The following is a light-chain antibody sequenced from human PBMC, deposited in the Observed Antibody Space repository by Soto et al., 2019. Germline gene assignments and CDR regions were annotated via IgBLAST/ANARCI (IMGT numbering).Light chain of an antibody. CDR3: QQYHSYPWT. Sequence: DIQMTQSPSTLSASVGDRVTITCRASQSISSWLAWYQQKPGKAPKLLIYKASILESGVPSTFSGSGSGTESTLTISSLQPDDFATYYCQQYHSYPWTFGKGTKVEIK. CDR1: QSISSW. V-gene: IGKV1-5*03. J-gene: IGKJ1*01. CDR2: KAS.